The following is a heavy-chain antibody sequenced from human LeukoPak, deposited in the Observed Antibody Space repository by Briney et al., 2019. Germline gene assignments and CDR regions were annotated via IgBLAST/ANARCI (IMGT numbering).Heavy chain of an antibody. J-gene: IGHJ4*02. CDR1: GYTFTGYY. D-gene: IGHD3-22*01. CDR2: INPNSGGT. CDR3: ASLSYYDSSGAFDY. V-gene: IGHV1-2*02. Sequence: ASVKVSCKASGYTFTGYYMHWVRQAPGQGLEWMGWINPNSGGTNYAQKFQGRVTMTRDTSISTAYMELSRLRSDDTAVYYCASLSYYDSSGAFDYWGQGTLVTVSS.